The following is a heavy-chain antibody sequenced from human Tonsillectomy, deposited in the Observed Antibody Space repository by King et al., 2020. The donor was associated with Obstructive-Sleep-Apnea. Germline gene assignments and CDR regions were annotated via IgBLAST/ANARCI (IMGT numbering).Heavy chain of an antibody. Sequence: VQLVESGGGVVQPGRSLRLSCAASGFTFSSYGRHWVRQAPGKGLEGVAVISYDGSNKYYADSVKGRCTSSRDNSKNTLYLQMNSLRAEDTAGYYCAKDKRGSGSYYPYNWFDPWGQGTLVTVSS. CDR2: ISYDGSNK. D-gene: IGHD3-10*01. J-gene: IGHJ5*02. CDR3: AKDKRGSGSYYPYNWFDP. CDR1: GFTFSSYG. V-gene: IGHV3-30*18.